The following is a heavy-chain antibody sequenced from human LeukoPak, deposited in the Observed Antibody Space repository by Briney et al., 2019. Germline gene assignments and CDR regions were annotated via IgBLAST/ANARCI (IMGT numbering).Heavy chain of an antibody. J-gene: IGHJ6*03. CDR1: GYTFTGYY. CDR2: INPNSGDT. V-gene: IGHV1-2*02. D-gene: IGHD4-17*01. Sequence: ASVKVSCKASGYTFTGYYMHWVRQAPGQGLEWMGWINPNSGDTNYAQKFQGRVTMTRDTSISTAYMELSRLRSDDTAVYYCARGPSTVTEYYYYYYMDVWGKGTTVTISS. CDR3: ARGPSTVTEYYYYYYMDV.